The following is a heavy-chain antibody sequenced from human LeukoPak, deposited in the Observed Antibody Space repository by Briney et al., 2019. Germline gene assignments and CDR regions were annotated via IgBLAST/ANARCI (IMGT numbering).Heavy chain of an antibody. J-gene: IGHJ5*02. V-gene: IGHV1-18*01. D-gene: IGHD2-8*02. CDR1: GYTFTSYG. Sequence: ASVKVSCKASGYTFTSYGIIWVRQAPGQGLEWMGRVSGYNSNTKNAQKFQGRVTLTTDTSTSTAYMELRSLRSDDTAVYYCARFSESGAPYFDPWGQGTLVTVSS. CDR3: ARFSESGAPYFDP. CDR2: VSGYNSNT.